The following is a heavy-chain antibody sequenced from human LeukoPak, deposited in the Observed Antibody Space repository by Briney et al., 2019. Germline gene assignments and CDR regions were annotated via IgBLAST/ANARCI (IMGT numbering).Heavy chain of an antibody. V-gene: IGHV3-30*04. Sequence: GGSLRLSCAASGFTFSSYAMHWVRQAPGKGLEWVAAISYDGSNRYYADSVKGRFTISRDNAKNSLYLQMNSLRAEDTAVYYCARSHDYGDYADYWGQGTLVTVSS. CDR1: GFTFSSYA. J-gene: IGHJ4*02. CDR2: ISYDGSNR. CDR3: ARSHDYGDYADY. D-gene: IGHD4-17*01.